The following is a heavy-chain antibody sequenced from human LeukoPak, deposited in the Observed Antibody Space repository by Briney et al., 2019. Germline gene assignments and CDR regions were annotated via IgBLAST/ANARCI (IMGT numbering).Heavy chain of an antibody. CDR2: ISAYNGNT. V-gene: IGHV1-18*01. CDR3: ARAPVAAASSYNWFDP. CDR1: GYTFTSYG. D-gene: IGHD6-13*01. Sequence: ASVKVSCKASGYTFTSYGISWVRQAPGQGLEWMGWISAYNGNTNYAQKLQGRVTMTTDTSTSTAYMELGSLRSDDTAVYYCARAPVAAASSYNWFDPWGQGTLVTVSS. J-gene: IGHJ5*02.